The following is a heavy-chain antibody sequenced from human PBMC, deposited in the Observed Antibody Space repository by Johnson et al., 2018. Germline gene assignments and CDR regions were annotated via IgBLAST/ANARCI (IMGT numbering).Heavy chain of an antibody. Sequence: QVQLQESGPGLVKPSQPLSLTCTVSGGSISSGSHFWTWIRQPAGKGLEWIGRINTRGSTTYNPSLKSRVTISVDTSRRQFSLRLSSMTAADTAVYYCGREGWLERYSSPNYYYYYYMDVWGKGTTVTVS. CDR3: GREGWLERYSSPNYYYYYYMDV. CDR2: INTRGST. V-gene: IGHV4-61*02. J-gene: IGHJ6*03. D-gene: IGHD6-19*01. CDR1: GGSISSGSHF.